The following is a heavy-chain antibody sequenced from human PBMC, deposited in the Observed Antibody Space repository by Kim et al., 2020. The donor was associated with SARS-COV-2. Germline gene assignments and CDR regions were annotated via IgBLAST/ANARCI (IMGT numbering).Heavy chain of an antibody. D-gene: IGHD2-2*01. J-gene: IGHJ6*03. V-gene: IGHV4-34*01. Sequence: SETLSLTCAVYGGSFSGYYWSWIRHPPGKLLEWIGEINHSGSTNYNPSLKSRVTISVDTSKNQFSLKLSSVTAADTAVYYCARGQGVVVPAAMGVLLFYYSDMDVWGTVTTVTVAS. CDR1: GGSFSGYY. CDR2: INHSGST. CDR3: ARGQGVVVPAAMGVLLFYYSDMDV.